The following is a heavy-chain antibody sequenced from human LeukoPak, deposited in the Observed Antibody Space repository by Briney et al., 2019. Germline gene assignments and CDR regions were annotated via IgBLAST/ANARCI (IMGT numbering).Heavy chain of an antibody. J-gene: IGHJ5*02. Sequence: SETLSLTCAVYGGSFSGYYWSWIRQPPGKGLEWIGEINHSGSTNYNPPLKSRVTISVDTSKNQFSLKLSSVTAADTAVYYCARGRYYDFWSGYTRNWFDPWGQGTLVTVSS. D-gene: IGHD3-3*01. CDR3: ARGRYYDFWSGYTRNWFDP. CDR2: INHSGST. V-gene: IGHV4-34*01. CDR1: GGSFSGYY.